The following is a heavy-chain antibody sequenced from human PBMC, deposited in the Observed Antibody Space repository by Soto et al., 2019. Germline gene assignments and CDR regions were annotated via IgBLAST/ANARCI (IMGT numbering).Heavy chain of an antibody. J-gene: IGHJ6*02. CDR1: GGTFSRSA. CDR3: ARSYFGETIIKGGFYYHGLDV. CDR2: IVLIFGSP. D-gene: IGHD3-10*01. V-gene: IGHV1-69*01. Sequence: QVQLVQSGAEVKKPGSSVKVSCKASGGTFSRSAISWVRQAPGQGLEWMGGIVLIFGSPNYSQKFQGRLTITADEPTITAYMELSSLKPDDTAVYFCARSYFGETIIKGGFYYHGLDVWGQGTTVTVSS.